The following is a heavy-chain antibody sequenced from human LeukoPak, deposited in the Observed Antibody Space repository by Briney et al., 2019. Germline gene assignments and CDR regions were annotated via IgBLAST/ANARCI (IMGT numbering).Heavy chain of an antibody. V-gene: IGHV1-3*03. Sequence: ASVKVSCKASGYTFTSYAMHWVRQAPGQRLEWMGWINAGNGNTKYSQEFQGRVTITRDTSASTAYMELSSLRSEDMAVYYCARGYSYANYYYYMDVWGKGTTVTVSS. CDR1: GYTFTSYA. D-gene: IGHD5-18*01. CDR3: ARGYSYANYYYYMDV. CDR2: INAGNGNT. J-gene: IGHJ6*03.